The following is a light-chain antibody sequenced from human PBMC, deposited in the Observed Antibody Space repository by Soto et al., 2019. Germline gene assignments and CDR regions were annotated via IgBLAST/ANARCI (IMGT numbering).Light chain of an antibody. Sequence: QSGLTQPPSASGTPGQRVTISCSGSSSNIGTYTVNWYQQLPGTAPKFLINSDNQRPSGVPVRFSGSKSGTSASLAISGLQSEDEADYYCAAWDDSLHVVFGGGTKLTVL. CDR1: SSNIGTYT. CDR3: AAWDDSLHVV. V-gene: IGLV1-44*01. J-gene: IGLJ2*01. CDR2: SDN.